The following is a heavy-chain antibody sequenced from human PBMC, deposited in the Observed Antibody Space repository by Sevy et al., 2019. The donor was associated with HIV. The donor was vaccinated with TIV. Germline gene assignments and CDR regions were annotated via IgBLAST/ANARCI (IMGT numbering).Heavy chain of an antibody. J-gene: IGHJ4*02. CDR2: IYHSGTT. D-gene: IGHD6-19*01. CDR1: GGSITSNNYY. CDR3: ASQPGYRSTYYGFSLSRTFDS. Sequence: SETLSLTCSVSGGSITSNNYYWGWIRQPPGKGLEWIGSIYHSGTTYYYPSLRRRVTVSVDTSRSHFSLKVTSMAASDTAVYFCASQPGYRSTYYGFSLSRTFDSWGPGTLVTVSS. V-gene: IGHV4-39*01.